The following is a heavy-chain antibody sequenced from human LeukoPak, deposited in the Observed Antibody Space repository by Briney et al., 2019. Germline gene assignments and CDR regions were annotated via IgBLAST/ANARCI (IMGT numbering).Heavy chain of an antibody. D-gene: IGHD6-19*01. CDR2: ISYDGKNM. Sequence: GGSLRLSCAASGLNFATSGMHWVRQAPGKGLEWVAVISYDGKNMYYADSVRGRFTVSRDNSMNTLYLQMNSLRTGDTAVYYAKNGYSSGWYMYYFDYWGQGTLVAVSS. CDR1: GLNFATSG. CDR3: KNGYSSGWYMYYFDY. V-gene: IGHV3-30*18. J-gene: IGHJ4*02.